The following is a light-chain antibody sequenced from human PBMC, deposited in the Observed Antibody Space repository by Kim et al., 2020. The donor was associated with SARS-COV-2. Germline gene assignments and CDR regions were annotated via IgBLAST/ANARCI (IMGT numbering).Light chain of an antibody. CDR3: QQYGSSPLT. CDR1: HSVSSSY. CDR2: GAS. J-gene: IGKJ4*01. Sequence: EIVLTQSPVTVSLSPEDRASLSCRASHSVSSSYLAWYQQKPGQAPRLLIYGASSRATGIPDRFSGSGSRTDFTLTISRLEPEDVAVYYCQQYGSSPLTFGEGTKLEI. V-gene: IGKV3-20*01.